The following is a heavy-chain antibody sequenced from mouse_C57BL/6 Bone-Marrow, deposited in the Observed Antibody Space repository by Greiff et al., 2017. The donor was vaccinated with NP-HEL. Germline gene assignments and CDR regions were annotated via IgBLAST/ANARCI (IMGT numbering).Heavy chain of an antibody. D-gene: IGHD2-1*01. CDR3: ARFDGNSSWFAY. V-gene: IGHV1-53*01. CDR2: INPSNGGT. CDR1: GYTFTSYW. J-gene: IGHJ3*01. Sequence: QVQLQQPGTELVKPGASVKLSCKASGYTFTSYWMHWVKQRPGQGLEWIGNINPSNGGTNYNEKFKSKATLAVDKSSSTAYMQLSSLTSEDSAVYYCARFDGNSSWFAYWGQGTLVTVSA.